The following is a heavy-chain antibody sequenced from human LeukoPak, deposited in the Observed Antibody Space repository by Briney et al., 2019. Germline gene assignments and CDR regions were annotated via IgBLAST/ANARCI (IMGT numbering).Heavy chain of an antibody. D-gene: IGHD3-10*01. CDR2: IIPIFGTA. Sequence: GTSVKVSCKASGGTFSSYAISWVRQAPGQGLEWMGGIIPIFGTANYAQKFQGRVTITADESTSTAYMELSSLRSEDTAVYYCARDGSGSPRIFDYWGQGTLVTVSS. CDR3: ARDGSGSPRIFDY. V-gene: IGHV1-69*13. J-gene: IGHJ4*02. CDR1: GGTFSSYA.